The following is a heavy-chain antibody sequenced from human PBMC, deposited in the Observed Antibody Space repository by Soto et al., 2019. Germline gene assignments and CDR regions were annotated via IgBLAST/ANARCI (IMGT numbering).Heavy chain of an antibody. V-gene: IGHV3-30*18. CDR1: GFTFSSYG. CDR2: ISYDGSNK. J-gene: IGHJ4*02. Sequence: GSLRLSCAASGFTFSSYGMHWVRQAPGKGLEWVAVISYDGSNKYYADSVKGRFTISRDNSKNTLYLQMNNLRAEDTAVYYCAKDLNYEFGNWGQGTLVTVSS. CDR3: AKDLNYEFGN. D-gene: IGHD3-22*01.